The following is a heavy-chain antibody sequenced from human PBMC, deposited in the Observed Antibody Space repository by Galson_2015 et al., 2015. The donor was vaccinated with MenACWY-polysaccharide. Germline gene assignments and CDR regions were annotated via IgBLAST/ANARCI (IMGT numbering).Heavy chain of an antibody. CDR2: ISNDGSYK. D-gene: IGHD5-12*01. Sequence: SLRLSCAASGFTFSRTGMHWVRQAPGKGLEWVAVISNDGSYKYYPDSVKDRYTVSRDNSKNTLYLQINGLRTEDTAVYYCGKDRDSGSPSWFDPWGQGTLVTVSS. CDR1: GFTFSRTG. V-gene: IGHV3-30*18. CDR3: GKDRDSGSPSWFDP. J-gene: IGHJ5*02.